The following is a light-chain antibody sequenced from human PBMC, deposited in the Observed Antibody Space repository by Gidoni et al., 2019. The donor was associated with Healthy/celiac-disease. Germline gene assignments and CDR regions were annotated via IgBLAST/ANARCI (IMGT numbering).Light chain of an antibody. Sequence: QSALTQPASVSGSPGQSITISCTGTSSDVGGYNYVSWYQHHPGKAPKLIIYEVSNRPSGVSNLFSCSKSGNTASLTISGLQAEDEADYYCSSYTSSSTLDVVFGGGTKLTVL. CDR2: EVS. J-gene: IGLJ2*01. V-gene: IGLV2-14*01. CDR1: SSDVGGYNY. CDR3: SSYTSSSTLDVV.